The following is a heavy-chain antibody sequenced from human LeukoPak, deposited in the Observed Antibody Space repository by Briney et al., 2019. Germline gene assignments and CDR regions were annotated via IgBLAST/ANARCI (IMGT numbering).Heavy chain of an antibody. D-gene: IGHD5-18*01. CDR1: GFTLSTYS. V-gene: IGHV3-21*01. CDR2: ISDSSTYI. Sequence: GGSLTLSCSASGFTLSTYSMTWVRQAPGEGLEWVSSISDSSTYIYYTDSVKGRFTISRDNAKNSLYLQMNSLRADDAAVYYCAREPTSMGSDYWGQGTLVTVSS. CDR3: AREPTSMGSDY. J-gene: IGHJ4*02.